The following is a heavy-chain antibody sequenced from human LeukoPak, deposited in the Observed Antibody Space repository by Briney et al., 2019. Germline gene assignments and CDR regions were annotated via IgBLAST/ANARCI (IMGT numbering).Heavy chain of an antibody. CDR2: INPNSGGT. CDR3: ARYGDYDSSYYYYYMDV. CDR1: GYTFTGYY. D-gene: IGHD4-17*01. Sequence: ASVKVSCKASGYTFTGYYMHWVRQAPGQGLEWMGRINPNSGGTNYAQKSQGRVTMTRDTSISTAYMELSRLGSDDTAVYYCARYGDYDSSYYYYYMDVWGKGTTVTVSS. J-gene: IGHJ6*03. V-gene: IGHV1-2*06.